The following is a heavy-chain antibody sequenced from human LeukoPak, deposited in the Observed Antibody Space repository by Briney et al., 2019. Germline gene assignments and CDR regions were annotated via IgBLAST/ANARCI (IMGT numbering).Heavy chain of an antibody. CDR2: MNPNSGNT. D-gene: IGHD3-22*01. CDR1: GYTFSSYD. V-gene: IGHV1-8*01. CDR3: ARVGSSGYSDFDY. Sequence: ASVKVSCKASGYTFSSYDINWVRQATGQGLEWMGWMNPNSGNTGYAQKFQGRVTMTRDMSTSTAYMELSSLRSEDTAVYYCARVGSSGYSDFDYWGQGTLVTVSS. J-gene: IGHJ4*02.